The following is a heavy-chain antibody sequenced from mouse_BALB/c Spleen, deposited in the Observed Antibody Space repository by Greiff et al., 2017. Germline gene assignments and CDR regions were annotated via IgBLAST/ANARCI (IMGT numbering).Heavy chain of an antibody. Sequence: EVQRVESGPDLVKPSQSLSLTCTVTGYSITSGYSWPWNRKFPGNKLEWMCYIHYSGTTNSNPSLKSRISITRDTSKNQFFLQLNSVTTEDTATYYCARSGYYFDYWGQGTTLTVSS. CDR2: IHYSGTT. J-gene: IGHJ2*01. CDR3: ARSGYYFDY. V-gene: IGHV3-1*02. CDR1: GYSITSGYS. D-gene: IGHD1-2*01.